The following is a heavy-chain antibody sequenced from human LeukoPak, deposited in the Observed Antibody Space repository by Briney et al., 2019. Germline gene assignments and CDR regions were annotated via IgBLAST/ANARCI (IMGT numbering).Heavy chain of an antibody. D-gene: IGHD2-2*03. CDR1: GGSFSGDF. CDR2: INHGGST. Sequence: SETLSLTCAVYGGSFSGDFWSWIRQSPGKGLEWIGEINHGGSTTYNPSLQSRVTMSVDTSTNQISLKMTSVTAADTAVYYCARGLGYCSSTSCYAGVRGYYYGSGSYLYWGQGTLVTVSS. V-gene: IGHV4-34*01. CDR3: ARGLGYCSSTSCYAGVRGYYYGSGSYLY. J-gene: IGHJ4*02.